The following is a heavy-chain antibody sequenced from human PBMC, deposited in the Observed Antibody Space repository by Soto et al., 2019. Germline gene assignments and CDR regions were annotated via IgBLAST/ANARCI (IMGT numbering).Heavy chain of an antibody. V-gene: IGHV4-31*03. D-gene: IGHD3-22*01. CDR1: GGSFSSGGYY. CDR2: IYYSGST. J-gene: IGHJ4*02. Sequence: TLPLTYTVSGGSFSSGGYYWSWIRQLPGKGLEWIGYIYYSGSTYYNPSLKSRFTISLDTSKNQFSLKLSSVTAADTAVYYWAGRYDSSPLVPLAYPARGAFVTFSS. CDR3: AGRYDSSPLVPLAY.